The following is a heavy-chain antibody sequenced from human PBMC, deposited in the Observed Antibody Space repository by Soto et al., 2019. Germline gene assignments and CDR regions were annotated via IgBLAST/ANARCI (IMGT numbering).Heavy chain of an antibody. CDR2: IKQDGSEK. V-gene: IGHV3-7*05. J-gene: IGHJ6*01. CDR1: GFTFSSYW. D-gene: IGHD2-21*01. Sequence: GGSLRLSCAASGFTFSSYWMSWVRQAPGKGLEWVANIKQDGSEKYYVDSVKGRFTISRDNAKNSLYLQMNSLRAEDTAVYYCARGGGRDCYNYPPYYYYVGLDVWGQGTTVTVSS. CDR3: ARGGGRDCYNYPPYYYYVGLDV.